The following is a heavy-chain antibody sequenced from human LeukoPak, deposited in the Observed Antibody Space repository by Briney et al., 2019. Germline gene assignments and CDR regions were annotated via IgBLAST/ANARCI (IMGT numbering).Heavy chain of an antibody. Sequence: GGSLRLSCAASGFTFSSYAMSWVRQAPGKGLKWVSSISGSGGSTYYADSVKGRFTISRDNSKNTVYLQMSSLRAEDTAVYYCAKPRGYSYGEIDYWGQGTLVTVSS. CDR1: GFTFSSYA. V-gene: IGHV3-23*01. J-gene: IGHJ4*02. CDR3: AKPRGYSYGEIDY. CDR2: ISGSGGST. D-gene: IGHD5-18*01.